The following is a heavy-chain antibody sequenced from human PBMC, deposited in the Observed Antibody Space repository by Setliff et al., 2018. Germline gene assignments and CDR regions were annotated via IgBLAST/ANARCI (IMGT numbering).Heavy chain of an antibody. CDR3: VRALLWSGEGRFDP. CDR1: GASITSGGFY. D-gene: IGHD3-10*01. V-gene: IGHV4-61*09. CDR2: VHTDGST. J-gene: IGHJ5*02. Sequence: SETLSLTCSVSGASITSGGFYWTWIRQPAGKGLEWIGHVHTDGSTNYNPSLKSRVIISVDTSKNQFSVKLSSVTAADTAVYYCVRALLWSGEGRFDPWGQGTLVTVSS.